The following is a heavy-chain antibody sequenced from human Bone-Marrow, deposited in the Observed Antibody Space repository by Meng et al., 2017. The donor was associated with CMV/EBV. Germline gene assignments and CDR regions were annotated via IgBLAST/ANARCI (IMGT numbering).Heavy chain of an antibody. V-gene: IGHV3-23*03. CDR1: GFTFSSYA. D-gene: IGHD2-2*02. CDR3: ARDGTKGHCDSTSCYSGGWFDP. CDR2: TYSGDSGT. Sequence: GESLKISCAASGFTFSSYAMSWVRQTPGKGLEWVSVTYSGDSGTYYADSVKGRFTISRDNSKNTVYLQMNSLRAEDTALYYCARDGTKGHCDSTSCYSGGWFDPWGQGTLVTVSS. J-gene: IGHJ5*02.